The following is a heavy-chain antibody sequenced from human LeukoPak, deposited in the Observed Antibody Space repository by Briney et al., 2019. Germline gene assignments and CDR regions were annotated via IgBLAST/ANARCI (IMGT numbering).Heavy chain of an antibody. CDR1: GGSISSGDYY. V-gene: IGHV4-30-4*08. Sequence: PSETLSLTCTVSGGSISSGDYYWSWIRQPRGKGLEWIGYIYYSGSTYYNPSLKSRVTISVDTSKNQFSLKLSSVTAADTAVYYCVREGGDNWNDLYYFDYWGQGTLVTVSS. CDR3: VREGGDNWNDLYYFDY. CDR2: IYYSGST. D-gene: IGHD1-1*01. J-gene: IGHJ4*02.